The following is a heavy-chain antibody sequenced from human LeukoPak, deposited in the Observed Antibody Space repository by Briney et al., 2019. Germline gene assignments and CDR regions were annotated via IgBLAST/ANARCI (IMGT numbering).Heavy chain of an antibody. D-gene: IGHD5-24*01. J-gene: IGHJ4*02. Sequence: GASLKISSTCSGYSFTSYWIGWVRQLPGKVLEWMGIIYPGDYDTRYSPSFQGQVTISADKSISTAYLQCSSLKASYTAMYYCARQGRDGYNWLYFDYCGQGTLVTVSS. V-gene: IGHV5-51*01. CDR2: IYPGDYDT. CDR3: ARQGRDGYNWLYFDY. CDR1: GYSFTSYW.